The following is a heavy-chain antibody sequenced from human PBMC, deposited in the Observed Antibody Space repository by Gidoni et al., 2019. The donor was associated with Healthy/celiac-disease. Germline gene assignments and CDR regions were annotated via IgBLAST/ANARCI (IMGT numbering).Heavy chain of an antibody. CDR2: ISSSSSYI. CDR1: GFTFSSYS. V-gene: IGHV3-21*01. J-gene: IGHJ4*02. CDR3: ASLGYSSSWYDDDY. Sequence: EVQLVESGGGLVKPGGSLSLSCAASGFTFSSYSMNWVRQAPGKGLEWVSSISSSSSYIYYADSVKGRFTISRDNAKNSLYLQMNSLRAEDTAVYYCASLGYSSSWYDDDYWGQGTLVTVSS. D-gene: IGHD6-13*01.